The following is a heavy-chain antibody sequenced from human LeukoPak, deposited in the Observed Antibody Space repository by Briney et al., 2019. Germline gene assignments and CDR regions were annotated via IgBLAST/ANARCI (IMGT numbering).Heavy chain of an antibody. V-gene: IGHV5-51*01. Sequence: GESLKISCKGSGYSFATHWIGWVRQMPGKGLEWMGIIYPGDSDSRYSPSFQGQVTISADKSVSTAYLQWNSLKASDTAMYYCARHDLGDYGGSAVPFDYWGQGTLVTVSS. D-gene: IGHD4-23*01. CDR1: GYSFATHW. CDR2: IYPGDSDS. J-gene: IGHJ4*02. CDR3: ARHDLGDYGGSAVPFDY.